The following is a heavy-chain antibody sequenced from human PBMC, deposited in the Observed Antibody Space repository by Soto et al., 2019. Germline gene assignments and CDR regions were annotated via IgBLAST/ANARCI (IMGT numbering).Heavy chain of an antibody. V-gene: IGHV3-23*01. CDR1: GFTFSSYA. D-gene: IGHD3-9*01. CDR3: AKDAPYYDILTGYYWLDYFDY. J-gene: IGHJ4*02. Sequence: GGSLRLSCAASGFTFSSYAMSWVRQAPGKGLEWVSAISGSGGSTYYADSVKGRFTISRDNSKNTLYLQMNSLRAEDTAVYYCAKDAPYYDILTGYYWLDYFDYWGQGTLVTVSS. CDR2: ISGSGGST.